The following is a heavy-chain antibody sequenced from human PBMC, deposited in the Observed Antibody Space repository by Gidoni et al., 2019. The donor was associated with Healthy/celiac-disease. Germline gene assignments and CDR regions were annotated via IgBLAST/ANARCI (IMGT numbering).Heavy chain of an antibody. V-gene: IGHV1-69*02. CDR3: ACDGYCSGGSCYGWFDP. CDR1: GGTFSSYT. D-gene: IGHD2-15*01. CDR2: IIPILGIA. Sequence: QVQLVQSGAEVKKPGSSVKVSCKASGGTFSSYTISWVRQAPGQGLEWMGRIIPILGIANYAQKFQGRVTITADKSTSTAYMELSSLRSEDTAVYYCACDGYCSGGSCYGWFDPWGQGTLVTVSS. J-gene: IGHJ5*02.